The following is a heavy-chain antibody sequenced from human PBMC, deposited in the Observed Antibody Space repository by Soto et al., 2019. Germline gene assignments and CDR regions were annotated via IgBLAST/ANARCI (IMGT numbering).Heavy chain of an antibody. J-gene: IGHJ6*02. CDR3: ARAGCSGGSCPNYYYYGMDV. V-gene: IGHV4-59*01. D-gene: IGHD2-15*01. CDR2: IYYSGST. Sequence: PSETLSLTCTVSGGSISSYYWSWIRQPPGKGLEWIGYIYYSGSTNYNPSLKSRVTISVDTSKNQFSLKLSSVTAADTAVYYCARAGCSGGSCPNYYYYGMDVWGQGTTVTVS. CDR1: GGSISSYY.